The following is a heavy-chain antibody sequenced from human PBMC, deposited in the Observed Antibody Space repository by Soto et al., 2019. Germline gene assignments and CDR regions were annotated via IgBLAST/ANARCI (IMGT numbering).Heavy chain of an antibody. CDR3: ARESCSGGSCYSLLY. CDR1: GFTFSSYA. Sequence: QVQLVESGGGVVQPGRSLRLSCAASGFTFSSYAMHWVRQAPGKGLEWVAVISYDGSNKYYADSVKGRFTISRDNSKNSLYLQMNSLRAEYTAVYYCARESCSGGSCYSLLYWGQGTLVTVSS. D-gene: IGHD2-15*01. V-gene: IGHV3-30-3*01. J-gene: IGHJ4*02. CDR2: ISYDGSNK.